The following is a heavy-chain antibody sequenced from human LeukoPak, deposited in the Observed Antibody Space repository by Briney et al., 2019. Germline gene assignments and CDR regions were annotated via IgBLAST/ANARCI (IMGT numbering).Heavy chain of an antibody. V-gene: IGHV3-23*01. CDR3: AKDSAEYYYDSSGSYYFDY. CDR2: ISGSGGST. Sequence: PGGSLRVSCVVSGFTFSSYPMSWVRQAPGKGLEWVSGISGSGGSTYCADSVKGRFTISRDNSKNTLYLQMNSLRAEDTAVYYCAKDSAEYYYDSSGSYYFDYWGQGTLVTVSS. CDR1: GFTFSSYP. J-gene: IGHJ4*02. D-gene: IGHD3-22*01.